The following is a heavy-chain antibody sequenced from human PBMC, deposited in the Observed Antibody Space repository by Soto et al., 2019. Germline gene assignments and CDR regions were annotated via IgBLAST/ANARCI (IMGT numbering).Heavy chain of an antibody. D-gene: IGHD5-18*01. CDR1: GFTFSSYS. V-gene: IGHV3-21*01. CDR2: ISSSSSYI. CDR3: ARELWADY. Sequence: EVQLVESGGGLVKPGGSLRLSCVASGFTFSSYSMNWVRQAPGKGLEWVSSISSSSSYIYYADSVKGRFTISRDNAKNSLYLQTISLSAEVTAVYYCARELWADYWGQGTLVTVSS. J-gene: IGHJ4*02.